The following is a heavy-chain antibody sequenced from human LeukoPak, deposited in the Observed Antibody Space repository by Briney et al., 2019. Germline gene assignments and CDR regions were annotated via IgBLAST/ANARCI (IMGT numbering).Heavy chain of an antibody. J-gene: IGHJ4*02. Sequence: GGSLRLSCAASGFTFSSYWMHWVRQAPGKGLVWVSRINSDGSSTSYADSVKGRFTISRDNAKNSLYLQMNSLRAEDTAVYYCAREQSYGSGSYYVCYFGYWGQGTLVTVSS. D-gene: IGHD3-10*01. CDR1: GFTFSSYW. CDR2: INSDGSST. V-gene: IGHV3-74*01. CDR3: AREQSYGSGSYYVCYFGY.